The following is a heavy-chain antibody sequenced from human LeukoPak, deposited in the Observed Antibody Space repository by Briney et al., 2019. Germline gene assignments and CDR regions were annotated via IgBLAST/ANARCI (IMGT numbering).Heavy chain of an antibody. D-gene: IGHD6-6*01. CDR3: ARDNDPDYSSSPGWFDS. CDR1: GLTFSDYA. J-gene: IGHJ5*01. Sequence: GGSLGLSCAPPGLTFSDYAFTWFRRAQGKGREWVAVISSDGGNKFYADSVKGRFTVSRDNSKNTLYLQMSSLRVEDTAVYYCARDNDPDYSSSPGWFDSWGQGTLVTVSS. CDR2: ISSDGGNK. V-gene: IGHV3-30-3*01.